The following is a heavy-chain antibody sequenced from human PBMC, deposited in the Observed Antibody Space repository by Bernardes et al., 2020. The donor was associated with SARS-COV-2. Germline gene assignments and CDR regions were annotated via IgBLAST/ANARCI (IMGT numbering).Heavy chain of an antibody. CDR3: ARSLTGVYGMDV. Sequence: GSLRLSCAASGFTFSSYGMHWVRQAPGKGLEWVAVIWYDGSNKYYADSVKGRFTISRDNSKNTLYLQMNSLRAEDTAVYYCARSLTGVYGMDVWGQGTTVIVSS. J-gene: IGHJ6*02. V-gene: IGHV3-33*01. CDR2: IWYDGSNK. D-gene: IGHD7-27*01. CDR1: GFTFSSYG.